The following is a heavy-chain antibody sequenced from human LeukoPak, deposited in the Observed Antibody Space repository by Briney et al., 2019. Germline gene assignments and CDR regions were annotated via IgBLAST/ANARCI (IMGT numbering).Heavy chain of an antibody. V-gene: IGHV1-18*01. CDR3: ARDRFGSGSYYTFDY. Sequence: GASVKVSCKASGYTFTSYGISWVRQGPGQGLEWEGWISAYNGNTNYAQKLQGRVTMTTDTSTSTAYMELRSLRSDDTAVYYCARDRFGSGSYYTFDYWGQGTLVTVSS. CDR1: GYTFTSYG. J-gene: IGHJ4*02. D-gene: IGHD3-10*01. CDR2: ISAYNGNT.